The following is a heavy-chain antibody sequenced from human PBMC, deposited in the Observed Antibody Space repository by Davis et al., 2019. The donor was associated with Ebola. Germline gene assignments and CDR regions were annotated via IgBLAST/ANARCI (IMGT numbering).Heavy chain of an antibody. CDR1: GFVFSSYV. CDR3: ARRGGMDV. J-gene: IGHJ6*04. CDR2: LGLSADT. V-gene: IGHV3-23*01. D-gene: IGHD3-10*01. Sequence: GGSLRLSCAASGFVFSSYVMSWVRRAPGKGLEWVSTLGLSADTYYADSVKGRFTISRDNSKNTLHLQMNSLRAEDTAVYYCARRGGMDVWGKGTTVTVSS.